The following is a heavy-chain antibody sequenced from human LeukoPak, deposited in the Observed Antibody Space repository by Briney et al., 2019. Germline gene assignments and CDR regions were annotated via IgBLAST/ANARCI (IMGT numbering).Heavy chain of an antibody. CDR3: ARLKPLAGTYDFDY. CDR1: GFTFSSYS. D-gene: IGHD6-19*01. CDR2: ISSSSSYI. Sequence: GGSLRLSCAASGFTFSSYSMNWVRQAPGKGLGWVSSISSSSSYIYYADSVKGRFTISRDNAKNSLYLQMNSLRAEDTAVYYCARLKPLAGTYDFDYWGQGTLVTVSS. V-gene: IGHV3-21*01. J-gene: IGHJ4*02.